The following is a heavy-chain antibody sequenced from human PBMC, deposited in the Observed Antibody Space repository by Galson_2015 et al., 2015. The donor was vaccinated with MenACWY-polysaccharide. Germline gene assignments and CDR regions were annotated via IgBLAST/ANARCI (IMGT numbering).Heavy chain of an antibody. CDR3: ARAIRSGYFPYYFDY. J-gene: IGHJ4*02. CDR2: IYYSGST. Sequence: ETLSLTCTVSGGSISSYYWSWVRQPPGKGLEWIGYIYYSGSTNYNPSLKSRVTISVDTSKNQFSLKLSSVTAADTAVYYCARAIRSGYFPYYFDYWGQGTLVTVSS. D-gene: IGHD3-3*01. V-gene: IGHV4-59*01. CDR1: GGSISSYY.